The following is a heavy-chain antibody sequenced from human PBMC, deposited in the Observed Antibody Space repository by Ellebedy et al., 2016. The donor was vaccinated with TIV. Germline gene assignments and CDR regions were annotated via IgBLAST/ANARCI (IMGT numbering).Heavy chain of an antibody. J-gene: IGHJ5*02. CDR2: VSSVGGST. CDR3: VKGAEVVFATRKPFDP. Sequence: GESLKISXSASGFTFSTFAMHWVRQAPGKGLEYVSGVSSVGGSTYYADSVKGRFSSSRDNSKNMLYLQMSSLRPEDTAVYYCVKGAEVVFATRKPFDPWGQGSLVIVSS. CDR1: GFTFSTFA. D-gene: IGHD1-14*01. V-gene: IGHV3-64D*06.